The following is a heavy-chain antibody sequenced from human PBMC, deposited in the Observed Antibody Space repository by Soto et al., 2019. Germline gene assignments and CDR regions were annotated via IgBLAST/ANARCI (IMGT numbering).Heavy chain of an antibody. V-gene: IGHV1-18*01. D-gene: IGHD7-27*01. CDR3: AKTGQPPYYYYGLDV. CDR1: GYTFSRYG. Sequence: QGQLVQSGGEVKKPGASVKVSCKASGYTFSRYGISWVRQAPGQGLEWMGWMSGYNGDTNYAQKFQGRVTMNIDTSTTTAYMELRGLTSDDTAIYYCAKTGQPPYYYYGLDVWGQGTTVTVSS. CDR2: MSGYNGDT. J-gene: IGHJ6*02.